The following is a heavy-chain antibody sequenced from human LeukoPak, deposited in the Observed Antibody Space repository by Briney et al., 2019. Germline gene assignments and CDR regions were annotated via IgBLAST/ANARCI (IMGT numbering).Heavy chain of an antibody. CDR3: ASDLIAARPGWFDP. J-gene: IGHJ5*02. V-gene: IGHV1-18*01. CDR1: GYTFTTYG. D-gene: IGHD6-6*01. CDR2: ISAYNGKT. Sequence: ASVKVSCKASGYTFTTYGINWVRQAPGQGLEWMGWISAYNGKTNYSQNLQGRVTLTTDPPASTAYMELKSLRSDDTAVYYGASDLIAARPGWFDPWGQGTLVIVSS.